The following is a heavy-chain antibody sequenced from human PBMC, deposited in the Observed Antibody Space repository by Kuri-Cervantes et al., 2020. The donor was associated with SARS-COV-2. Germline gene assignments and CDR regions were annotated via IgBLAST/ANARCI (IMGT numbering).Heavy chain of an antibody. CDR2: ISYDGSNK. D-gene: IGHD5-24*01. Sequence: GESLKISCAASGFTFSNYAMHWVRQAPGKGLEWVAVISYDGSNKYYADSVKGRFTISRDNSKNTLYLQMNSLRAEDTAVYYCARGKSRENPDVLDYWGQGTLVTVSS. CDR3: ARGKSRENPDVLDY. CDR1: GFTFSNYA. J-gene: IGHJ4*02. V-gene: IGHV3-30-3*01.